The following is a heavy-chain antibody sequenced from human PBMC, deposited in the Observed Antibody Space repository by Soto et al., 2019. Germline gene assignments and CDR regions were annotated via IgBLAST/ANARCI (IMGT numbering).Heavy chain of an antibody. CDR3: TLGSWSGEVFDI. J-gene: IGHJ3*02. CDR2: IIPMFDIA. Sequence: QVQLVQSGVEVKRPGPSVKVSCKAAGGGFSIYTVFWVRQAPGQGLEWMGRIIPMFDIANYAQNFQGIVTFNADKMTDADYIVMLNVRSDDTAVYYCTLGSWSGEVFDIWGQGTLVTVSS. D-gene: IGHD6-13*01. V-gene: IGHV1-69*02. CDR1: GGGFSIYT.